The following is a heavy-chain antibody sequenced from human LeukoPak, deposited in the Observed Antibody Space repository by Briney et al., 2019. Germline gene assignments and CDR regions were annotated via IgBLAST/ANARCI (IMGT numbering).Heavy chain of an antibody. Sequence: PGGSLRLSCAASGFIFSNSAMNWVRQVPGKGLEWVSAISGSGSNTLYADSVKGRFTISRDNSKNTLYLQMNSLRAEDTAVYYYAKGGLTVIDYWGQGTLVTVSS. CDR2: ISGSGSNT. CDR3: AKGGLTVIDY. V-gene: IGHV3-23*01. CDR1: GFIFSNSA. J-gene: IGHJ4*02. D-gene: IGHD3-16*02.